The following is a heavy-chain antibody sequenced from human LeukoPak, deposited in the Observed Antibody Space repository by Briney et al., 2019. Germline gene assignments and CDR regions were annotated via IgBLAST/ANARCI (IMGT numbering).Heavy chain of an antibody. D-gene: IGHD3-16*01. J-gene: IGHJ4*02. CDR2: ISYDGTNK. CDR3: AKVGDNWDFDY. Sequence: GGSLRLSCAASGLTFSSYAMHWVRQAPGRGLEWVALISYDGTNKYYADSVKGRFTTSRDNSKNTLYLHMNSLRAEDTAVYYCAKVGDNWDFDYWGQGTPVSVSS. CDR1: GLTFSSYA. V-gene: IGHV3-30*18.